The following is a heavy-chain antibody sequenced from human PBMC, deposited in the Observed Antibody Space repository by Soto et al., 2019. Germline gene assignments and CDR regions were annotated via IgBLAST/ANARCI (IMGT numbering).Heavy chain of an antibody. CDR3: VRDDRWAFDF. J-gene: IGHJ3*01. CDR1: GFSFSNSA. D-gene: IGHD3-22*01. Sequence: EVQLVESGGGLVQPGGSRRVSCAASGFSFSNSAMNWVRQAPGKGLEWVSYISIGSGSIFYADSVKGRFTISRDDAKNSLYMQMNTLRDEDTAVYYCVRDDRWAFDFWGQGTMVTVSS. V-gene: IGHV3-48*02. CDR2: ISIGSGSI.